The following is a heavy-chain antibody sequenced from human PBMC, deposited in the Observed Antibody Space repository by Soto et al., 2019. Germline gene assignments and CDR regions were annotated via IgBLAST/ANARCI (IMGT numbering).Heavy chain of an antibody. CDR1: GGSVSSDY. CDR3: ARERSSGFCDY. D-gene: IGHD6-19*01. Sequence: QVQLQESGPGLVKPSETLSLTCTVSGGSVSSDYWSWIRQPPGKGLEWIGYSYYSGSINYNPSLKSRVPWSVDTSKNQFSLKLTSVTAADTAVYYCARERSSGFCDYWGQGILVTVSS. CDR2: SYYSGSI. J-gene: IGHJ4*02. V-gene: IGHV4-59*02.